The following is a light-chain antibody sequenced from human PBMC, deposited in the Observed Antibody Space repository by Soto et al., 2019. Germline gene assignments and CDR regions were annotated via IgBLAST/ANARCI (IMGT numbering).Light chain of an antibody. CDR2: DVT. CDR1: SNNVGGYNY. V-gene: IGLV2-11*01. Sequence: QSALTQPRSVSGSPGQSVTISCTGASNNVGGYNYVSWYQHHPGKVSQLIIYDVTKRPSGVPDRFSGSKSGNTASLTISGLQVEDEADYYCCSYAGTYTWIFGGGTQLTVL. J-gene: IGLJ2*01. CDR3: CSYAGTYTWI.